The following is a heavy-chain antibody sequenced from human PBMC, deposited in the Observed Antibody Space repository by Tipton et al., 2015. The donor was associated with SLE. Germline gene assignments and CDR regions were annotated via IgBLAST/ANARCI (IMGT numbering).Heavy chain of an antibody. CDR3: ARDSPITIFGVVITPRYFDL. V-gene: IGHV1-2*06. CDR1: GYTFTGYY. Sequence: SCAASGYTFTGYYMHWVRQAPGQGLEWMGRINPNSGGTNYAQKFQGRVTMTRDTSISTAYMELSRLRSDDTAVYYCARDSPITIFGVVITPRYFDLWGRGTLVTVSS. CDR2: INPNSGGT. J-gene: IGHJ2*01. D-gene: IGHD3-3*01.